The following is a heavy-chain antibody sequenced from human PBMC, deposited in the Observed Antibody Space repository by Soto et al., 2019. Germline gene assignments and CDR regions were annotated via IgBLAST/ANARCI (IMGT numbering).Heavy chain of an antibody. J-gene: IGHJ4*02. CDR1: GGTFSSYT. CDR3: ARVSRAVVVPAAMSN. D-gene: IGHD2-2*01. Sequence: QVQLVQSGAEVKKPGSSVKVSCKASGGTFSSYTISWVRQAPGQGLEWMGRIIPILGIANYAQKFQGRVTITADKSTSPAYMELSSLRSEDTAVYYCARVSRAVVVPAAMSNWGQGTLVTVSS. V-gene: IGHV1-69*02. CDR2: IIPILGIA.